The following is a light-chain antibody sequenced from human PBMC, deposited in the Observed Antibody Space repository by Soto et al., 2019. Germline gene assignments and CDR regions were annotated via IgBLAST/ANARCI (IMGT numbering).Light chain of an antibody. Sequence: QSVLTQPASVSGSPGQSITISCTGTSSDVGGYNYVSWYQQHPGKAPKLMIYEVSKRPSGVPDRFSGSKSGNTASLTVSGLQAEDEADYYCSPYAGSNNYVFGTGTKAPS. J-gene: IGLJ1*01. CDR3: SPYAGSNNYV. CDR2: EVS. CDR1: SSDVGGYNY. V-gene: IGLV2-8*01.